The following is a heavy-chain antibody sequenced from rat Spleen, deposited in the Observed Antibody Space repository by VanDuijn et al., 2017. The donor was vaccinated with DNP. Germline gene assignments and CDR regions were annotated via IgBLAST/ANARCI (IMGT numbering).Heavy chain of an antibody. CDR3: ARGSGTYYWYFDF. D-gene: IGHD5-1*01. J-gene: IGHJ1*01. CDR2: ISYDGGIT. Sequence: EVQVVESGGGLVQPGGSLKLSCAASGFTFGDYYMSWVRQPPTKGLEWVAYISYDGGITNYGDSVKGRFTISRDNAKSTLYLQMNSLRSEDTATYYCARGSGTYYWYFDFWGPGTMVTVSS. V-gene: IGHV5-22*01. CDR1: GFTFGDYY.